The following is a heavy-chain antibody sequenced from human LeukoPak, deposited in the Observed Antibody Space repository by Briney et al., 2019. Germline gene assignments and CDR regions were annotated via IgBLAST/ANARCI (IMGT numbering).Heavy chain of an antibody. Sequence: PGGSLRLSCAASGFTFDDYGMSWVRQAPGKGLGWVSGINWNGGGTGYAGSVKGRFTISRDNAKNSLYLQMNSLRAEDTALYYCARDRAAMTQVGWFDPWGQGTLVTVSS. J-gene: IGHJ5*02. CDR3: ARDRAAMTQVGWFDP. CDR1: GFTFDDYG. CDR2: INWNGGGT. V-gene: IGHV3-20*04. D-gene: IGHD5-18*01.